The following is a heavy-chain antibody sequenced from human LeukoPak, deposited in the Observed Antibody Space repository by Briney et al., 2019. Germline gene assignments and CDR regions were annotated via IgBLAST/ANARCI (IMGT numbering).Heavy chain of an antibody. Sequence: KPSETLSLTCTVSGGSISSYYWSWIRQPPGKGLEWIGYIYYSGSTNYNPSLKSRVTISVDTSKNQFSLKLSSVTAADTAVYYCARTTEGYCRSTSCYGFYYSYYMDVWGKGTTVTISS. CDR2: IYYSGST. CDR1: GGSISSYY. J-gene: IGHJ6*03. V-gene: IGHV4-59*01. CDR3: ARTTEGYCRSTSCYGFYYSYYMDV. D-gene: IGHD2-2*01.